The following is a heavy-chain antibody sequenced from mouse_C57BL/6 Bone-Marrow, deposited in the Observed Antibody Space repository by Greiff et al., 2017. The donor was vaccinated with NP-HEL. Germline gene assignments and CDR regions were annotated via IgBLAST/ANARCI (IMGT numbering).Heavy chain of an antibody. J-gene: IGHJ3*01. D-gene: IGHD2-2*01. CDR1: GYTFTDYY. CDR2: INPNNGGT. CDR3: ARRYVYDAWFAY. Sequence: EVQLQESGPELVKPGASVKMSCKASGYTFTDYYMHWVKQSHGKSLEWIGYINPNNGGTSYNQKFKGKATLTVYKSSSTAYMELRSLTSEDSAVYYCARRYVYDAWFAYWGQGTLVTVSA. V-gene: IGHV1-22*01.